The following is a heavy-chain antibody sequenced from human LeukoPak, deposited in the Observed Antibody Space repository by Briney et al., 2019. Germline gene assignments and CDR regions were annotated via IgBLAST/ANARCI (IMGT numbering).Heavy chain of an antibody. J-gene: IGHJ4*01. D-gene: IGHD3-22*01. CDR2: IYYSGST. Sequence: SETLSLTCTVSGGSISSSSYYWGWIRQPPGNGLEGLGSIYYSGSTYYNPSLKSRATISVDTSKNQFSLKLSSVTAADTAVYYCARIHHLYYDIADYWGQEPWSPSPQ. CDR1: GGSISSSSYY. CDR3: ARIHHLYYDIADY. V-gene: IGHV4-39*07.